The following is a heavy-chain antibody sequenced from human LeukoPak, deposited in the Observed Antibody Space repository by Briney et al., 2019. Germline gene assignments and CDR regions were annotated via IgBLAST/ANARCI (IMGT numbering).Heavy chain of an antibody. D-gene: IGHD4-23*01. Sequence: SETLSLTCTVSGGSISSYYWSWIRQPAGKGLEWIGRIYTSGSTNYNPSLNSRVTISVDKSKNQFSLKLSSVTAADTAVYYCASGGNGPLYYFDYWGQGTLVTVSS. V-gene: IGHV4-4*07. CDR1: GGSISSYY. CDR3: ASGGNGPLYYFDY. J-gene: IGHJ4*02. CDR2: IYTSGST.